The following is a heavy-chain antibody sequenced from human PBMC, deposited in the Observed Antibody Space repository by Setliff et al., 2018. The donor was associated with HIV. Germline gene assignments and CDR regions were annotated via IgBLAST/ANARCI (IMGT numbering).Heavy chain of an antibody. CDR3: ATTECRGADCPQMYDY. V-gene: IGHV4-34*01. CDR2: LNYVGVT. Sequence: SETLSLTCAVHGGSFSGSYWSWIRQPPGKGLEWIGELNYVGVTNHNPSLKSQVTISVEASKRQWSLKLNSVTAADTAVYFCATTECRGADCPQMYDYWGQGILVTVSS. J-gene: IGHJ4*02. D-gene: IGHD2-21*02. CDR1: GGSFSGSY.